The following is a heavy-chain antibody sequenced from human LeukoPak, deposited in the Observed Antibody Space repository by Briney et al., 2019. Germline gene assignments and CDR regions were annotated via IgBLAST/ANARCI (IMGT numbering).Heavy chain of an antibody. CDR3: ARGATTTGDFDY. Sequence: SETLSLTCAVSGGSISSGNWWSWIRQHPGKGLEWIGYMSDSGNTYYNPSLKSRVTISVDTSKNQFSLKLRSLTAADTAIYFCARGATTTGDFDYWGRGTLVTVSS. CDR2: MSDSGNT. V-gene: IGHV4-31*11. D-gene: IGHD1-1*01. J-gene: IGHJ4*02. CDR1: GGSISSGNW.